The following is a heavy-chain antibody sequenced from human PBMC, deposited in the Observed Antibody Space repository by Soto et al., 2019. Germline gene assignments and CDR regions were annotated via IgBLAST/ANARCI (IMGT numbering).Heavy chain of an antibody. J-gene: IGHJ4*02. D-gene: IGHD3-22*01. CDR1: GFTFSSYA. V-gene: IGHV3-23*01. Sequence: PGGSLRLSCAASGFTFSSYAMSWVRQAPGKGLEWVSAISGGGNDRFYADSVKGRFTISRDNSKNTLYLEMNSLRPEDTAMYYCAKTSGVIVVVTSFDHWGQGTLVTVSS. CDR3: AKTSGVIVVVTSFDH. CDR2: ISGGGNDR.